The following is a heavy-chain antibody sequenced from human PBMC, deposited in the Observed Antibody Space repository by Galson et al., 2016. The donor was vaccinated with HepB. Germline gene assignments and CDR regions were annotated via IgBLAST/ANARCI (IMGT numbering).Heavy chain of an antibody. V-gene: IGHV1-58*01. D-gene: IGHD2-21*02. CDR2: IVVGAGNT. CDR3: AASSQCGGDCDAYFQPRTLGAFDI. Sequence: SVKVSCKASEFTFSTSALLWVRQARGQRLEWIGWIVVGAGNTNYAHKFQERVTITRDMSTETAYMYLSSLRSEDTAIYYCAASSQCGGDCDAYFQPRTLGAFDIWGQGTTVTVSS. J-gene: IGHJ3*02. CDR1: EFTFSTSA.